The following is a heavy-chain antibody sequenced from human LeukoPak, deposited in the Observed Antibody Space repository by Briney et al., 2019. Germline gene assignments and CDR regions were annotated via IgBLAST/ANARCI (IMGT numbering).Heavy chain of an antibody. CDR1: GGSISSSSYY. CDR3: ARQEGLAPDPGHCSSTSCRRYYFDY. V-gene: IGHV4-39*01. CDR2: IYYSGST. Sequence: SETLSLICTVSGGSISSSSYYWGWIRQPPGKGLEWIGSIYYSGSTYYNPSLKSRVTISVDTSKNQFSLKLSSVTAADTAVYYCARQEGLAPDPGHCSSTSCRRYYFDYWGQGTLVTVSS. D-gene: IGHD2-2*01. J-gene: IGHJ4*02.